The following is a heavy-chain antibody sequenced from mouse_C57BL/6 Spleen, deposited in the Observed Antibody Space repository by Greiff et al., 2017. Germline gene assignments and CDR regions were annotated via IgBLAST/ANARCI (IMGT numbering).Heavy chain of an antibody. CDR1: GFSLTSYA. CDR2: IWTGGGT. Sequence: QVQLKQSGPGLVAPSQSLSITCTVSGFSLTSYAISWVRQPPGTGLEWLGVIWTGGGTNYNSALKSRLSISKDNSKSQGFLKMDSLQTDDTARYFCARRGLLREGYFDVWGTGTTATVSS. V-gene: IGHV2-9-1*01. CDR3: ARRGLLREGYFDV. D-gene: IGHD1-1*01. J-gene: IGHJ1*03.